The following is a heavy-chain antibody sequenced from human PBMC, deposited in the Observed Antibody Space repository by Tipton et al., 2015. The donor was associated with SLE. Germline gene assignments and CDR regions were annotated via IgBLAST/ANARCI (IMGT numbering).Heavy chain of an antibody. Sequence: GLVKPSQTLSLTCAISGDSVSTSSVAWNWIRQSPSRGLEWLGRTYYRSKWYNDYAESVKSRITINPDTSKNQFSLQLNSVTPEDTAVYYCAGSPLGYCSGGSCRELAYHYYYMDVWGKGTTVAVSS. V-gene: IGHV6-1*01. J-gene: IGHJ6*03. D-gene: IGHD2-15*01. CDR3: AGSPLGYCSGGSCRELAYHYYYMDV. CDR2: TYYRSKWYN. CDR1: GDSVSTSSVA.